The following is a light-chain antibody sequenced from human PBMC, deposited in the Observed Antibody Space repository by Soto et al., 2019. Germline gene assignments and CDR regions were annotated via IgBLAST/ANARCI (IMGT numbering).Light chain of an antibody. V-gene: IGKV1-6*01. CDR2: DTT. Sequence: AIQMTQSPSSLPASVGDRVTITCRASQDIRNDLGWYQQKPGRAPKLLIYDTTNLQSGVPSRFSGSGSGTDFTLTISSLQPEDFAAYYCLQDYNYPYTFGQGTKLEIK. CDR3: LQDYNYPYT. J-gene: IGKJ2*01. CDR1: QDIRND.